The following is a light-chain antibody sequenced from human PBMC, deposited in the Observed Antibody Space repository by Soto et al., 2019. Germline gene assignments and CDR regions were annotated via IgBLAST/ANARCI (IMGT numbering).Light chain of an antibody. CDR3: QQSYSNSIT. V-gene: IGKV1-39*01. Sequence: DIQMTQSPSSLSASIGDRVTITCRSSQSITFYLNWYQQKPGKAPNLLIYAASNLKSGVPSRFXGSGSGTYFTLTISSLQPEDFATYYCQQSYSNSITFGQGTRLDIK. CDR1: QSITFY. CDR2: AAS. J-gene: IGKJ5*01.